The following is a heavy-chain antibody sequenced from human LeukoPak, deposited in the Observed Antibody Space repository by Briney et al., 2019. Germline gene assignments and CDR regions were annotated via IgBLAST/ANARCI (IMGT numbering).Heavy chain of an antibody. CDR3: ARDQIYSAVDGPNAFDI. V-gene: IGHV1-69*06. CDR2: IIPIFGTA. J-gene: IGHJ3*02. CDR1: GGTFSSYA. Sequence: GASVKVSCKASGGTFSSYAISWVRQAPGQGLEWMAGIIPIFGTANYAQKFQGRVTITADKSTSTAYMELSSLRSEDTAVYYCARDQIYSAVDGPNAFDIWGQGTMVTVSS. D-gene: IGHD6-19*01.